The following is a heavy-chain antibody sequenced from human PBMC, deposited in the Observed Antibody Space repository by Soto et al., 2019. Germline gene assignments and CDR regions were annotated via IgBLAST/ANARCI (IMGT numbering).Heavy chain of an antibody. CDR1: GGSISSGGYY. J-gene: IGHJ6*02. CDR2: IYYSGST. Sequence: PSETLSLTCTVSGGSISSGGYYWSWIRQHPGKGLEWIGYIYYSGSTYYNPSLKSRVTISVDTSKNQFSLKLSSVTAADTAVYYCARSGYDWDYYGMDVWGQGTTVTVS. V-gene: IGHV4-31*03. D-gene: IGHD5-12*01. CDR3: ARSGYDWDYYGMDV.